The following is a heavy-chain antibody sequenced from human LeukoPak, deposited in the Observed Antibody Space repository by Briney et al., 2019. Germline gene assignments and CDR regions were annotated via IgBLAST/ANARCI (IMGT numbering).Heavy chain of an antibody. J-gene: IGHJ4*02. Sequence: SETLSLTCAVYGGSFSGYYWSWIRQPPGKGLEWIGEINHSGSTNYNPSLKSRVTISVDTSKNQFSLKLSSVTAADTAVYYCARGQLWLSLDYWGQGTLVTVSS. CDR3: ARGQLWLSLDY. CDR1: GGSFSGYY. D-gene: IGHD5-18*01. CDR2: INHSGST. V-gene: IGHV4-34*01.